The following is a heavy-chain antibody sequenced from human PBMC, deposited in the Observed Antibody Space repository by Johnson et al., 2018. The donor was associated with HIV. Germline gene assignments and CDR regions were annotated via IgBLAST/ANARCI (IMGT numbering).Heavy chain of an antibody. J-gene: IGHJ3*02. CDR2: ISGSGSTI. D-gene: IGHD3-22*01. CDR3: ARGDYDDSNGNEGLDN. V-gene: IGHV3-48*03. Sequence: VQLVESGGGLVQPGGSLRLSCAASGFTVSSNYMSWVRQAPGKGLEWVSVISGSGSTIYYADSVKGRFTISRDNAKNSLYLQMNSLRAEDTAVYYCARGDYDDSNGNEGLDNWGQGTMVTVSS. CDR1: GFTVSSNY.